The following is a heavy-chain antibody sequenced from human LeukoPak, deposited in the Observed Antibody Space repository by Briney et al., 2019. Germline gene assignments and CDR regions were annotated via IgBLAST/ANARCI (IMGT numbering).Heavy chain of an antibody. CDR2: IWYDGSNK. CDR1: GFTFSSYG. J-gene: IGHJ4*02. V-gene: IGHV3-33*01. CDR3: ARDHEWELLDY. D-gene: IGHD1-26*01. Sequence: GGSLRLSCAASGFTFSSYGMHWVRQAPGKGLEWVAVIWYDGSNKYYADSVKGRFTISRDNSKNTLYLQMNSLRAEDTAVYYCARDHEWELLDYWGQGTLVTVSS.